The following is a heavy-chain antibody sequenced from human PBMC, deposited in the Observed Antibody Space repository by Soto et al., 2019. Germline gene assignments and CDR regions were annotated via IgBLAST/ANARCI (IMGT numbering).Heavy chain of an antibody. CDR2: MHSSGST. CDR3: ASLPTVSSSAL. CDR1: GGSISSNY. V-gene: IGHV4-4*07. Sequence: ETLSLTCPVSGGSISSNYWSWIRQPAGKGLEWIGRMHSSGSTNYNPSLKSRVTMSVDTSKNQFSLKMSSVTAADTAVYYCASLPTVSSSALWGQGILVTVSS. J-gene: IGHJ4*02. D-gene: IGHD4-4*01.